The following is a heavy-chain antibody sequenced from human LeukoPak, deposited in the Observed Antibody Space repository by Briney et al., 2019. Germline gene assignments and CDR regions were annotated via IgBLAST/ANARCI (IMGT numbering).Heavy chain of an antibody. CDR1: GYTFTGYY. J-gene: IGHJ4*02. D-gene: IGHD3-3*01. Sequence: ASVKVSCKASGYTFTGYYMHWVRQAPGQGLEWMGWINPNSGGTNYAQKFQGRVTMTRHTSISTAYMELSRLRSDDTAVYYCARGIKRTGITIFGVVTKGPFDYWGQGTLVTVSS. CDR3: ARGIKRTGITIFGVVTKGPFDY. CDR2: INPNSGGT. V-gene: IGHV1-2*02.